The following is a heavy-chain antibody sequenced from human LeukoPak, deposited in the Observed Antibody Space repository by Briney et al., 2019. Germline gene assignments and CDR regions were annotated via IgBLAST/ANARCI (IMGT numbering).Heavy chain of an antibody. CDR1: GFTISSHG. Sequence: GGSLRLSCAVSGFTISSHGMHWVRQAPGKGLEWVAMISYNGNSKYYGDSVKGRFTISRDNSKDTLYLEMDSLRTEDTVVYYCAKDWGSSGWYNYFDPWGQGTLVTVSS. V-gene: IGHV3-30*18. CDR3: AKDWGSSGWYNYFDP. D-gene: IGHD6-19*01. CDR2: ISYNGNSK. J-gene: IGHJ5*02.